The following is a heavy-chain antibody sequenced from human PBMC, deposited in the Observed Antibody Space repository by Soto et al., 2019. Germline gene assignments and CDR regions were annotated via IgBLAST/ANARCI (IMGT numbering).Heavy chain of an antibody. CDR2: IYATGTT. J-gene: IGHJ5*02. Sequence: SETLSLTCTVSGASISGFYWSWIRKSAGKGLEWIGPIYATGTTDYNPSLKSRVMMSVDTSKKQFSLKLWSVTAAATAVYYCVRDGTKTLRDWFDPWGQGISVTVS. CDR1: GASISGFY. CDR3: VRDGTKTLRDWFDP. V-gene: IGHV4-4*07. D-gene: IGHD1-1*01.